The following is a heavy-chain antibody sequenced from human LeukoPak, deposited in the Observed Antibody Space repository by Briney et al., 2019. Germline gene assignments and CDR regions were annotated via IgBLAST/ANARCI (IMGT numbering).Heavy chain of an antibody. Sequence: ASVKVSCKTSGYAFDNKYIHWVRQAPGQGLEWMGWINPNTDGTNYAQKFQGRVTMTRDTSISTAYMELSRLRSDDTAVYYCARSLPLYSSSWYGSGYFQHWGQGTLVTVPS. CDR2: INPNTDGT. J-gene: IGHJ1*01. CDR1: GYAFDNKY. CDR3: ARSLPLYSSSWYGSGYFQH. D-gene: IGHD6-13*01. V-gene: IGHV1-2*02.